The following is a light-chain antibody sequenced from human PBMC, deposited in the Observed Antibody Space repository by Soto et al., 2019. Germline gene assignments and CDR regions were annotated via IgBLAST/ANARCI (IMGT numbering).Light chain of an antibody. CDR2: DTS. CDR3: QQYGSSPPQT. CDR1: QSVISNY. J-gene: IGKJ1*01. Sequence: EIVLTQSPATLSLSPGERATLSCGASQSVISNYLAWYQQKPGLAPRLLIYDTSIRATGIPDRFSGSGSGTDFTLTISILEPEDFAVYYCQQYGSSPPQTFGQGTKVEIK. V-gene: IGKV3D-20*01.